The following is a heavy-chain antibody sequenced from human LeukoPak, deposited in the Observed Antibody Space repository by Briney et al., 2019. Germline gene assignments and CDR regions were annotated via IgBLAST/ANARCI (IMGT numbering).Heavy chain of an antibody. J-gene: IGHJ3*02. CDR1: GFTFSSYW. D-gene: IGHD1-26*01. Sequence: PGGSLRLSCADSGFTFSSYWMSWVRQAPGKGLEWLANIKQDGSETYYVDSVKGRFTISRDTPKNSLYLQMNSLRAEDTAVYYCARYSGNYRAFDIWGQGTMVTVSS. V-gene: IGHV3-7*05. CDR3: ARYSGNYRAFDI. CDR2: IKQDGSET.